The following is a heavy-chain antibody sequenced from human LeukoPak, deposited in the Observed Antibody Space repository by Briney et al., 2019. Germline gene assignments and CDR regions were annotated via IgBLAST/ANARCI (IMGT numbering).Heavy chain of an antibody. V-gene: IGHV3-53*01. CDR3: ALWSTARNYYYDTSGYYSREAFDI. CDR1: GFTVSSNY. CDR2: IYSDSST. J-gene: IGHJ3*02. Sequence: GGSLRLSCAASGFTVSSNYMAWVRQAPGKGLEWVSLIYSDSSTYYADSVKGRFTISRDNSKNTLYLQMSSLSSEDTAVYYCALWSTARNYYYDTSGYYSREAFDIRGQGTMVTVSS. D-gene: IGHD3-22*01.